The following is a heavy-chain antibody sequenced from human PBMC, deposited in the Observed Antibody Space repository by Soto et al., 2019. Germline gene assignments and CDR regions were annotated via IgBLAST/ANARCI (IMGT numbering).Heavy chain of an antibody. CDR2: ISGSGGST. CDR3: AKDRSRDYGSGSYWGY. CDR1: GFTFSSYA. Sequence: PGGSLRRSCAASGFTFSSYAMSWVRQAPGKGLEWVSAISGSGGSTYYADSVKGRFTISRDNSKNTLYLQMNSLRAEDTAVYYCAKDRSRDYGSGSYWGYWGQGTLVTVS. V-gene: IGHV3-23*01. D-gene: IGHD3-10*01. J-gene: IGHJ4*02.